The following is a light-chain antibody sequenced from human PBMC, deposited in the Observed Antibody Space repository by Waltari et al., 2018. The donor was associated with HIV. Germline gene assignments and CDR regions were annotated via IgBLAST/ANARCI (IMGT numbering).Light chain of an antibody. J-gene: IGKJ4*01. CDR2: DAS. CDR1: QSVGYY. Sequence: EIVLTQSPATLSLSPGERATLSCRASQSVGYYLAWYQQQPGQAPRLLIYDASNRATGIPARFSGSGSGTDFALTINSLEPEDFAVYYCQQRSNWPPTFGGGTKVEI. CDR3: QQRSNWPPT. V-gene: IGKV3-11*01.